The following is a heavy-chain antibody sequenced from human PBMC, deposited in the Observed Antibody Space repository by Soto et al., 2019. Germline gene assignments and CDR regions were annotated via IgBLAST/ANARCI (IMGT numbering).Heavy chain of an antibody. CDR2: INHSGST. D-gene: IGHD3-22*01. V-gene: IGHV4-34*01. CDR3: ARGVSYYDSSGYYYSDYYGMDV. Sequence: QVQLQQWGAGLLKPSETLSLTCAVYGGSFSGYYWSWIRQPPGKGLEWIGEINHSGSTNYNPSLKSRVTISVDTSKNQFSLKLSSVTAPDTAVYYCARGVSYYDSSGYYYSDYYGMDVWGQGTTVTVSS. J-gene: IGHJ6*02. CDR1: GGSFSGYY.